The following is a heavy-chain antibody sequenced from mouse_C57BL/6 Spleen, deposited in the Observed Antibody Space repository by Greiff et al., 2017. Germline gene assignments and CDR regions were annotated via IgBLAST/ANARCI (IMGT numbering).Heavy chain of an antibody. CDR3: VRHTYYGSMDY. J-gene: IGHJ4*01. D-gene: IGHD1-2*01. Sequence: EVQRVESGGGLVQPKGSLKLSCAASGFSFNTYAMNWVRQAPGKGLEWVARIRSKSNNYATYYADSVKDRFTISRDDSESMLYLQMNNLKPEDTAMYYCVRHTYYGSMDYWGQGTSVTVSS. CDR2: IRSKSNNYAT. V-gene: IGHV10-1*01. CDR1: GFSFNTYA.